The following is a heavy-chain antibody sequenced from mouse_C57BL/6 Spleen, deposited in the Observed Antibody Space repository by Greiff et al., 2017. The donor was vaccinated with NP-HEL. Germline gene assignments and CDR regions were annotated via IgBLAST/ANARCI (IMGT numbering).Heavy chain of an antibody. CDR1: GYAFTNYL. J-gene: IGHJ3*01. Sequence: QVQLQQSGAELVRPGTSVKVSCKASGYAFTNYLIEWVKQRPGQGLEWIGVINPGSGGTNYNEKFKGKATLTADKSSSTAYLQRSSLTSEYSAVYFCARSDGSSYKRWFAYWGQGTLVTGSA. D-gene: IGHD1-1*01. CDR2: INPGSGGT. CDR3: ARSDGSSYKRWFAY. V-gene: IGHV1-54*01.